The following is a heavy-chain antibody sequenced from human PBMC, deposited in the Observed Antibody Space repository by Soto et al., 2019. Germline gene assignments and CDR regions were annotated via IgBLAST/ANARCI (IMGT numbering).Heavy chain of an antibody. CDR1: GGSISSSSW. D-gene: IGHD1-26*01. CDR3: ARERWEHSYFDY. Sequence: QVQLQESGPGLIKPSGTLSLTCAVSGGSISSSSWWSWVRQPPGKGLEWIGEIYHTGNTNYNPSLESRVTISVDKSKNQFSLKLSSVTAADTAVYYCARERWEHSYFDYWGQGTLVTVSS. CDR2: IYHTGNT. V-gene: IGHV4-4*02. J-gene: IGHJ4*02.